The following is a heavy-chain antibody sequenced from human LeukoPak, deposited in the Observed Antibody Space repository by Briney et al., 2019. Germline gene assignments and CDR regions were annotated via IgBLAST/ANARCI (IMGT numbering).Heavy chain of an antibody. V-gene: IGHV4-34*01. D-gene: IGHD3-10*01. Sequence: SETLSLTCTVSGGSISSYYWSWIRQPPGKGLEWIGEINHSGSTNYNPSLKSRVTISVDTSKNQFSLKLSSVTAADTAVYYCARGVKPELWFGEVYYYYGMDVWGQGTTVTVSS. CDR3: ARGVKPELWFGEVYYYYGMDV. CDR2: INHSGST. J-gene: IGHJ6*02. CDR1: GGSISSYY.